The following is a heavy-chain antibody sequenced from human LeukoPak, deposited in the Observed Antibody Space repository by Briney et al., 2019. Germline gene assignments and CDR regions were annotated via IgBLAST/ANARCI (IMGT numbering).Heavy chain of an antibody. Sequence: GGSLRLSCTVSGFTVSSNSMSWVRQAPGKGLEWISFIYSGSTHYSDSVKGRFTISRDNSKNTLYLQMNSLRAEDTAGYYCARRAGAYSHPYDYWGQGTLVTVSS. CDR2: IYSGST. V-gene: IGHV3-53*01. CDR3: ARRAGAYSHPYDY. J-gene: IGHJ4*02. CDR1: GFTVSSNS. D-gene: IGHD4/OR15-4a*01.